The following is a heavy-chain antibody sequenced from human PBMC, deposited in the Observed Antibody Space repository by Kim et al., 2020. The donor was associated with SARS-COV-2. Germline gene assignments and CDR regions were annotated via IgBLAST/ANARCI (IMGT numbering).Heavy chain of an antibody. Sequence: DTAKCRFTISRDDAKNSLYLQMNSLRAEDTAVYYCARAAYGGNLYYFDYWGQGTLVTVSS. J-gene: IGHJ4*02. CDR3: ARAAYGGNLYYFDY. V-gene: IGHV3-11*04. D-gene: IGHD4-17*01.